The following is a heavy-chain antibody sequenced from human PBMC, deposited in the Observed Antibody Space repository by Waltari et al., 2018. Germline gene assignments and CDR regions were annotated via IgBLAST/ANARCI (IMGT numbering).Heavy chain of an antibody. D-gene: IGHD6-13*01. CDR2: ISSSSSYI. J-gene: IGHJ4*02. CDR1: GFTFSSYS. CDR3: ARDCPYSSSWYMYYFDY. Sequence: EVQLVESGGGLVKPGGSLRLSCAASGFTFSSYSMNWVRQAPGKGLEWVSSISSSSSYIYYADSVKGRFTISRDNAKNSLYLQMNSLRAEDTAVYYCARDCPYSSSWYMYYFDYWGQGTLATVSS. V-gene: IGHV3-21*01.